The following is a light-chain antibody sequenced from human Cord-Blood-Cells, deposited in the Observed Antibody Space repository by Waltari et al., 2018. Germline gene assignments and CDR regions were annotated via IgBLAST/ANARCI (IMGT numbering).Light chain of an antibody. CDR2: EGS. J-gene: IGLJ2*01. CDR1: SSDVGSYTL. Sequence: QSALTQPASVSGSPGQSTTTSCTGTSSDVGSYTLVSWYQQHPGKAPKLMIYEGSTRPSGVSNRFSGSKSGNTASLTISGLQAEDEADYYCCSYAGSVVFGGGTKLTVL. V-gene: IGLV2-23*01. CDR3: CSYAGSVV.